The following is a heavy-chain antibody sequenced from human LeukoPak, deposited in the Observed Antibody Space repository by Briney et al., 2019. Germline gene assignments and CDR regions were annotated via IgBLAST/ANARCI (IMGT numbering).Heavy chain of an antibody. D-gene: IGHD1-26*01. Sequence: PSETLSLTCAVYGGSFSGYYWSWIRQPPGKGLEWIGSIYYSGSTYYNPSLKSRVTISVDTSKNQFSLKLSSVTAADTAVYYCARDSATQVGATMNWFDPWGQGTLVTVSS. CDR2: IYYSGST. V-gene: IGHV4-34*01. CDR3: ARDSATQVGATMNWFDP. J-gene: IGHJ5*02. CDR1: GGSFSGYY.